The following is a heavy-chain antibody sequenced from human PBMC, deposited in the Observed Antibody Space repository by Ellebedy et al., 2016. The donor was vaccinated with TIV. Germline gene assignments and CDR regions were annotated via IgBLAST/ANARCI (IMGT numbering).Heavy chain of an antibody. CDR2: INHSGST. V-gene: IGHV4-34*01. Sequence: SETLSLXXAVYGGSFSGYYWSWIRQPPGKGLEWIGEINHSGSTNYNPSLKSRVTISVDTSKNQFSLKLSSVTAADTAVYYCARGLMRYNWFDPWGQGTLVTVSS. J-gene: IGHJ5*02. CDR1: GGSFSGYY. CDR3: ARGLMRYNWFDP.